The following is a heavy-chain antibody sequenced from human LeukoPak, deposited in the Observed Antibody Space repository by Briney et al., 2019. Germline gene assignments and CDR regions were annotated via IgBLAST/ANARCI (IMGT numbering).Heavy chain of an antibody. CDR1: GFTFGSYG. V-gene: IGHV3-23*01. J-gene: IGHJ1*01. D-gene: IGHD3-22*01. CDR2: ITPNADRT. CDR3: AIMHGYYDGSGYWVQ. Sequence: GGSLRLSCAASGFTFGSYGMSWVRQAPGKGLEWVSFITPNADRTSYADSVEGPFTISRDNPSNTLYMQMNSLRDDDTALYYCAIMHGYYDGSGYWVQWGQGTLVTVSS.